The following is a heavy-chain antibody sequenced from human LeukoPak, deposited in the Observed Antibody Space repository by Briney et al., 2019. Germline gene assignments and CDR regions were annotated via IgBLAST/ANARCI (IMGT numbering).Heavy chain of an antibody. CDR1: GFSFSNYW. D-gene: IGHD3-22*01. J-gene: IGHJ5*02. CDR2: INSDGINT. CDR3: ARDLGQYYDTSDNWFDP. V-gene: IGHV3-74*01. Sequence: GGSLRLSCAASGFSFSNYWMHWVRHAPGKGLVWVSRINSDGINTSYADSVKGRFTISRDNAKNTLNLQMNSLRAEDTAVYYCARDLGQYYDTSDNWFDPWGQGTLVTVSS.